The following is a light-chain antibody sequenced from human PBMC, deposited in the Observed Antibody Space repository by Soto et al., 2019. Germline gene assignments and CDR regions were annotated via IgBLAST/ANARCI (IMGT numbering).Light chain of an antibody. Sequence: EIVMTQSPATLSVSPGERATLSCRASQSVSSNLAWYQQKPGQAPSLLIYGASTRATGIPARFSGSGSGTEFTLTISSLQSEDFAVYYCQQYNNSPPTFGQGTKVEIK. CDR2: GAS. CDR3: QQYNNSPPT. V-gene: IGKV3-15*01. CDR1: QSVSSN. J-gene: IGKJ1*01.